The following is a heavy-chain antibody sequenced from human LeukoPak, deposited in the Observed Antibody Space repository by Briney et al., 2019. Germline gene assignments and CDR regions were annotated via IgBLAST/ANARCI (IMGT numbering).Heavy chain of an antibody. V-gene: IGHV3-23*01. D-gene: IGHD3-22*01. Sequence: PGGSLRLSCAASGFTFSNSAMSWVRQAPGKGLEWVSAISGSGVSTYYADSVKGRFTISRDNSKNTLYLQMNSLRAEDTAVYYCAKDLGSSGLGGPLNWGQGTLVTVSS. CDR2: ISGSGVST. CDR1: GFTFSNSA. J-gene: IGHJ4*02. CDR3: AKDLGSSGLGGPLN.